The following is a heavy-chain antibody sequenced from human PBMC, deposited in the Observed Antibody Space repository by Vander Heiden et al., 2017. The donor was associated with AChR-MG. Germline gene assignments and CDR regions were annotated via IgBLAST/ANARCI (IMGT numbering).Heavy chain of an antibody. CDR1: GYTFTSYD. D-gene: IGHD6-19*01. CDR3: ARVYSSGWWGGIYFDY. J-gene: IGHJ4*02. Sequence: QVQLVQSGAEVKKPGASVKVSCKASGYTFTSYDINWVRQATGQGLEWMGWMNPNSGNTGYAQKFQGRVTMTRNTSISTAYMELSSLRSEDTAVYYCARVYSSGWWGGIYFDYWGQGTLVTVSS. V-gene: IGHV1-8*01. CDR2: MNPNSGNT.